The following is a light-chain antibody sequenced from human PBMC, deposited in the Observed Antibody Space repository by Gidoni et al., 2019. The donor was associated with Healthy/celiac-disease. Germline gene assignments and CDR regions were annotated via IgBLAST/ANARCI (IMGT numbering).Light chain of an antibody. J-gene: IGKJ2*01. CDR3: QQYNNWPSMYT. CDR1: QSFSSN. CDR2: GAS. V-gene: IGKV3-15*01. Sequence: ELVLTQSPATLSVSPGERATLSCRASQSFSSNLAWYQQKPGQAPRLLIYGASTRATGIPARFSGSGSGTEFTLTISSLQSEDFAVYYCQQYNNWPSMYTFGQGTKLEIK.